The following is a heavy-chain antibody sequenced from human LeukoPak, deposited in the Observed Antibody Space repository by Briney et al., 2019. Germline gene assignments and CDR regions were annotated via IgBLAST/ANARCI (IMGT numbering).Heavy chain of an antibody. CDR1: GYTFTSYG. J-gene: IGHJ4*02. Sequence: ASVKVSCKASGYTFTSYGISWVRQAPGQGLEWMGGIIPIFGTANYAQKFQGRVTITADESTRTAYMELSSLRAEDTAVYYCAQDRAWIEFYFWGQGTLVTVSS. D-gene: IGHD5-12*01. V-gene: IGHV1-69*13. CDR2: IIPIFGTA. CDR3: AQDRAWIEFYF.